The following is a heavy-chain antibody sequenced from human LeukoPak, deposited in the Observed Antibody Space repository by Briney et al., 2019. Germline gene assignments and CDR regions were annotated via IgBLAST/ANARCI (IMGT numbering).Heavy chain of an antibody. CDR3: ARIAVAGNHY. CDR2: ISSSSSNT. CDR1: GFSFSSYS. D-gene: IGHD6-19*01. J-gene: IGHJ4*02. Sequence: GGSLRLSCTASGFSFSSYSMNWVRQAPGKGLEWVSSISSSSSNTYYADSMKGRFTISRDNAKNSMYLEMNSLRAEDTAVYYCARIAVAGNHYWGQGTLVTVSS. V-gene: IGHV3-21*01.